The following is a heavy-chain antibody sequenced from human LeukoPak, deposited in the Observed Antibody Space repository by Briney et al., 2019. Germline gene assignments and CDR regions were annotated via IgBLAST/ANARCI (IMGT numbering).Heavy chain of an antibody. CDR1: GGSFSGYY. Sequence: SETLSLTCAVYGGSFSGYYWSWIRQPPGKGLEWIGEINHSGSTHYNPSLKSRVTISVDTSKNQFSLKLSSVTAADTAVYYCARPGGIAVFWGQGTLVTVSS. V-gene: IGHV4-34*01. CDR3: ARPGGIAVF. CDR2: INHSGST. J-gene: IGHJ4*02. D-gene: IGHD6-19*01.